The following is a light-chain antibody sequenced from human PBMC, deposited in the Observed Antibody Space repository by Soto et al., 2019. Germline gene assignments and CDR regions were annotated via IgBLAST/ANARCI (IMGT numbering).Light chain of an antibody. J-gene: IGLJ1*01. CDR1: SSDVGGYNY. Sequence: QSVLTQPRSVSGSPGQSVTISCTGTSSDVGGYNYVSWYQQHPSEAPKLMIYDVSKRPSGVPDRFSGSKSGNTASLTISGLQAEDEADYYCCSYAGNSYVFGTGTKVTVL. V-gene: IGLV2-11*01. CDR2: DVS. CDR3: CSYAGNSYV.